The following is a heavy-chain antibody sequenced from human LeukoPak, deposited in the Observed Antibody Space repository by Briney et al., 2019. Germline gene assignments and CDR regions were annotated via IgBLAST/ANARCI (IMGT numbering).Heavy chain of an antibody. CDR2: IYHSGST. J-gene: IGHJ3*02. Sequence: KPSETLSLTCAVSGYSISSGFFWGWIRQPPGKGLDGIWRIYHSGSTYYNPSLKSRVTISVDTSKNQFSLKLSSVTAADTAVYYCARRPYCTSTSCPPRHAFDIWGQGTMVTVSS. D-gene: IGHD2-2*01. CDR1: GYSISSGFF. CDR3: ARRPYCTSTSCPPRHAFDI. V-gene: IGHV4-38-2*01.